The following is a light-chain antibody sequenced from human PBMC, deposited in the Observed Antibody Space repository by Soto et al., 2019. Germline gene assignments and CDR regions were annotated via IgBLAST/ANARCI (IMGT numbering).Light chain of an antibody. CDR3: QQSYSLTRT. V-gene: IGKV1-39*01. Sequence: DIQMTQSPSSLSASVGDKLTITCRASQNIINYLNWYQQRPGTAPKLLIYRASNLQSGVPSRFSGRGSGTDFSLTISSLQPEDFATYYCQQSYSLTRTFGQGTKVEI. CDR2: RAS. J-gene: IGKJ1*01. CDR1: QNIINY.